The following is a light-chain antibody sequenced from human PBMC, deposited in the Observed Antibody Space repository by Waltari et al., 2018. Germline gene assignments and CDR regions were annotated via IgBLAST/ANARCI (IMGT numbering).Light chain of an antibody. CDR2: DAS. J-gene: IGKJ2*01. V-gene: IGKV3-15*01. CDR3: QQYNEWPPIST. Sequence: EIVVTQSPATLSVSPGEGATLSCRASETIKTNLTWYQQKPGQAPRLLIYDASTRATGIPARFSGSGSGTEFTLTISSLQSEDFAFYFCQQYNEWPPISTFGQGTNLEIK. CDR1: ETIKTN.